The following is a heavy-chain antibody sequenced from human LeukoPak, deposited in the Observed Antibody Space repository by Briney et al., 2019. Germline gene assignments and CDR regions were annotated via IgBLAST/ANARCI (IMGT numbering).Heavy chain of an antibody. CDR2: IYTSGST. J-gene: IGHJ4*02. CDR3: ARYHNWNNVLFFDY. V-gene: IGHV4-4*07. Sequence: PSETLSLTCTVSGGSISSYYWSWIRRPAGKGLEWIGRIYTSGSTNYNPSLKSRVTMSVDTSKNQFSLKLSSVTAADTAVYYCARYHNWNNVLFFDYWGQGTLVTVSS. CDR1: GGSISSYY. D-gene: IGHD1/OR15-1a*01.